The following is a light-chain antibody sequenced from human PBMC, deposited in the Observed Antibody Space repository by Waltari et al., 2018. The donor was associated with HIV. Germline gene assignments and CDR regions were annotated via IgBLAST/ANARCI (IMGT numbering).Light chain of an antibody. CDR3: QSYDSGLSAYV. J-gene: IGLJ1*01. Sequence: QSVLTQPPSVSGAPGQRVTISCTGSSPNLGAGYAVHWFQQLPGTAPELLIYGNTNRPSGVPDRFSGSKSGTSASLAITGLQAEDEADYYCQSYDSGLSAYVFGTGTKVTVL. V-gene: IGLV1-40*01. CDR1: SPNLGAGYA. CDR2: GNT.